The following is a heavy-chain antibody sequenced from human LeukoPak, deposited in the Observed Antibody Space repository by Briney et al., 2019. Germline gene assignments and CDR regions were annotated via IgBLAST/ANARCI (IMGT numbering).Heavy chain of an antibody. V-gene: IGHV3-74*01. CDR1: GFTFSSYW. Sequence: GGSLRLSCAASGFTFSSYWMHWVRQAPGKGLVWVSRINSDGSTTTYADSVKGRFTISRDNAKNTLYLQMNSLRAEDTAVYYCAGGLAAYGDYGWYRYWGQGALVTVSS. CDR2: INSDGSTT. D-gene: IGHD4-17*01. J-gene: IGHJ4*02. CDR3: AGGLAAYGDYGWYRY.